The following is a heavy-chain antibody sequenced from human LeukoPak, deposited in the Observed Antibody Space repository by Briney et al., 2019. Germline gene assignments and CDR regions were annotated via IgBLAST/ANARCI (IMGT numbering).Heavy chain of an antibody. Sequence: SETLSLTCTVSGASISTYYWSWIRQPAGKGLEWIGRINTSGSTSYNPSLNSRVTMSVDTSKNQLSLKLTSVTAADTAVYFCARDQTKLGANDNWFAPWGQGTLVTVSS. CDR2: INTSGST. J-gene: IGHJ5*02. D-gene: IGHD1-26*01. CDR1: GASISTYY. CDR3: ARDQTKLGANDNWFAP. V-gene: IGHV4-4*07.